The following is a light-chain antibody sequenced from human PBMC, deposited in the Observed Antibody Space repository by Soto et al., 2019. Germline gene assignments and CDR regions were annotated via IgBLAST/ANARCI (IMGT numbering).Light chain of an antibody. CDR3: QQSDSRPRT. Sequence: EVVMTQSPATLSVSPGERATLSCRASHSVTNSLAWYQQRPGQTPRLLIYGASTRATGVPARFSGSGSGTDFTLTITSLQPEDFATYFCQQSDSRPRTFGQGTK. CDR2: GAS. V-gene: IGKV3-15*01. J-gene: IGKJ1*01. CDR1: HSVTNS.